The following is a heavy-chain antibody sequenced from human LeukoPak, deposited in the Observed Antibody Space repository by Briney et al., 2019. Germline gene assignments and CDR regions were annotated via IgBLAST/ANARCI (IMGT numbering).Heavy chain of an antibody. CDR2: ISSSSSYI. J-gene: IGHJ4*02. Sequence: GGSLRLSCAASGFTFSSYSMNWVRQAPGKGLEWVSSISSSSSYIYYADSVKGRFTISRDNAKNTLYLQMNSLRAEDTAVYYCAKDFEGSLVFGYWGQGTLVTVSS. V-gene: IGHV3-21*04. CDR1: GFTFSSYS. D-gene: IGHD2-15*01. CDR3: AKDFEGSLVFGY.